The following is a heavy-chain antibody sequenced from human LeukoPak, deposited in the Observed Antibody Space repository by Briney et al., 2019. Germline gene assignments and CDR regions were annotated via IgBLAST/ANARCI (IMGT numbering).Heavy chain of an antibody. V-gene: IGHV3-74*01. D-gene: IGHD5-12*01. CDR2: INSDGSIA. Sequence: PGGSLRLSCAASGFTFTTYWMHWVRQAPGKGLVWVSHINSDGSIASYADSVKGRFTISRDNSKNTVFLQMNSLRAEDTAVYYCARDNLIGFYYIDYWGQGTLVTVSS. J-gene: IGHJ4*02. CDR1: GFTFTTYW. CDR3: ARDNLIGFYYIDY.